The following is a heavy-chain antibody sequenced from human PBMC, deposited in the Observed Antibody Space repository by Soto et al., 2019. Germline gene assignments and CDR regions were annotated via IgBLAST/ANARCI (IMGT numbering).Heavy chain of an antibody. CDR1: GGSISSGDYY. D-gene: IGHD3-22*01. V-gene: IGHV4-30-4*01. CDR2: IYYSGST. CDR3: ARGNYDSSGYIDY. J-gene: IGHJ4*02. Sequence: SETLSLTCTVSGGSISSGDYYWSWIRQPPGKGLEWIGYIYYSGSTYYNPSLKSRVTISVDTSKNQFSLKLSSVTAADTAVYYCARGNYDSSGYIDYWGQGTLVTVSS.